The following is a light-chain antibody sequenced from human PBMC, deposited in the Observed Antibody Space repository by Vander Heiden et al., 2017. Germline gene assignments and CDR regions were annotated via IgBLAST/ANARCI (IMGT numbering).Light chain of an antibody. Sequence: SDLLTQPPSLSVAPVQTAKTSCWGKNIGPKSVHWCQQKQGRAPVLVVYDDGARPSGIPERISGSNSGNTATLTISRVEDGDEADYYCQVWATTSDHPVVFGGGTKLTV. CDR3: QVWATTSDHPVV. V-gene: IGLV3-21*02. J-gene: IGLJ2*01. CDR2: DDG. CDR1: NIGPKS.